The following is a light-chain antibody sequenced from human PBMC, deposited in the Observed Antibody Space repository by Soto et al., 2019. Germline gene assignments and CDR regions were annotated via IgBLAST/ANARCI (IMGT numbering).Light chain of an antibody. CDR3: CSYADSSTQ. V-gene: IGLV2-23*02. Sequence: QSVLTQPASVSGSPGQSITISCTGTSSDVGSYNVVSRYQQHPGKAPKLMIYEVSKRPSGVSNRFSGSKSGNTASLTISGLQAEDEADYYCCSYADSSTQFGGGTKLTVL. CDR1: SSDVGSYNV. CDR2: EVS. J-gene: IGLJ2*01.